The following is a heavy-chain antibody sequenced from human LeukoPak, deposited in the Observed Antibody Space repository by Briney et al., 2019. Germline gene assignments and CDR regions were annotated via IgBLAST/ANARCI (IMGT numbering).Heavy chain of an antibody. CDR3: AKNVGGVPINQNHLLDY. Sequence: GGSLRLSCAAPGFTFSSYAMTWVRRAAGKGLEWVSSISGSGGYTSYADCVRGRFTISRDNSKNTVYLQMNSLRAEDTAVFYCAKNVGGVPINQNHLLDYWGQGTLVTVSS. CDR1: GFTFSSYA. J-gene: IGHJ4*02. V-gene: IGHV3-23*01. D-gene: IGHD3-3*01. CDR2: ISGSGGYT.